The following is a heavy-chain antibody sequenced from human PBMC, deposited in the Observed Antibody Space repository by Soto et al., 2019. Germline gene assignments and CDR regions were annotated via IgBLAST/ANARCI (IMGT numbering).Heavy chain of an antibody. D-gene: IGHD3-3*01. CDR1: GFTFSSYA. CDR3: ANSHDFGSGFDY. V-gene: IGHV3-23*01. CDR2: ISGSGGST. J-gene: IGHJ4*02. Sequence: GGSLRLSCAASGFTFSSYAMSWVRQAPGKGLEGVTAISGSGGSTYYADSVKGRFTISRDNSKNTLYLQMNSLRAEDTAVYYCANSHDFGSGFDYWGQGTLVTVSS.